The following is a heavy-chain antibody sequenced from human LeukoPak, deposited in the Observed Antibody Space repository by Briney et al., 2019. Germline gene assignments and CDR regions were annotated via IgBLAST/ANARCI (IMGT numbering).Heavy chain of an antibody. J-gene: IGHJ4*02. CDR2: IYFSGST. D-gene: IGHD4/OR15-4a*01. CDR1: GGSLSNYY. V-gene: IGHV4-59*01. CDR3: AIDVGDYAAY. Sequence: SETLSLTCTFSGGSLSNYYSGWFRQPPGKGLEWIGCIYFSGSTNYNPSLKSRVTISVDTSKNQFSLKLASLTSADTAVYFCAIDVGDYAAYWGQGTLVTVSS.